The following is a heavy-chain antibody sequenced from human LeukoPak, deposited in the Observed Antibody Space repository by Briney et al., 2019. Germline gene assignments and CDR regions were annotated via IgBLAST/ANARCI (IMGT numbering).Heavy chain of an antibody. CDR1: GIIFSDFG. CDR3: AKATCSGANCFSNSRDAFDI. V-gene: IGHV3-33*06. J-gene: IGHJ3*02. Sequence: EAGGSLRLSCAASGIIFSDFGMHWVRQAPGKGLEWMAIIWYDGSNKHYADSVKGRFTISRDNSQNTMYLQMNSLRAEDTAVYYCAKATCSGANCFSNSRDAFDIWGQGTMVTVSS. D-gene: IGHD2-15*01. CDR2: IWYDGSNK.